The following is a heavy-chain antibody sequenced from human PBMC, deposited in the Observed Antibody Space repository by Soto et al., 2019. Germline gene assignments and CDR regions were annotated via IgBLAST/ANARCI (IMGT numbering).Heavy chain of an antibody. CDR3: ATIVITHDAFDI. CDR2: IWYDGIKK. V-gene: IGHV3-33*01. Sequence: QMQLVEAGGGMVQPGRSLRLSCAASGFTFSSYGMHWARQPPAKGLGWGAVIWYDGIKKFYADSVKGRFSIPRNNSKNTLDLHMNSLRVEDTAVYYCATIVITHDAFDIWGQGTMVTVSS. D-gene: IGHD1-26*01. CDR1: GFTFSSYG. J-gene: IGHJ3*02.